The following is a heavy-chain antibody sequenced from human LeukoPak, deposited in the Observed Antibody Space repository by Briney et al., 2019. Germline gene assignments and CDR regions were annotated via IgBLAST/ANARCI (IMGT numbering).Heavy chain of an antibody. D-gene: IGHD6-19*01. CDR3: ARDSGYSSGWPVDY. CDR2: ISSSSSYI. V-gene: IGHV3-21*01. J-gene: IGHJ4*02. CDR1: GFTFSSYS. Sequence: PAGSLRLSCAASGFTFSSYSMNWVRQAPGKGLEWVSSISSSSSYIYYADSVKGRFTISRDNAKNSLYLQMNSLRAEDTAVYYCARDSGYSSGWPVDYWGQGTLVTVSS.